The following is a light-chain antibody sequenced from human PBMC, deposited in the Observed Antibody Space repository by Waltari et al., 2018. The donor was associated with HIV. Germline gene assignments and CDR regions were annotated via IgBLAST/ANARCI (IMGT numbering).Light chain of an antibody. V-gene: IGLV1-47*02. CDR3: AAWDDSLGDGF. J-gene: IGLJ2*01. CDR1: TSNIENNY. Sequence: QSVLTQPPSASGTPGQSVTISCSGSTSNIENNYVSWYQQVPGAAPKLLIYNSDQRPAGVPDRFSGSKSGSSASLAISGLRSEDEAHYYCAAWDDSLGDGFFGGGTTVTVL. CDR2: NSD.